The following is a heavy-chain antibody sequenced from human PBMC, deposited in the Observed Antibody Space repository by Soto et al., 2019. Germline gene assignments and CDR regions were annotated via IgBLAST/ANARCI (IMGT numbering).Heavy chain of an antibody. CDR1: GFTFSSYA. D-gene: IGHD3-9*01. Sequence: PGGSLRLSCAASGFTFSSYAMSGVRQAPGKGLGWVSAISSSGGSTFYADSVKGRFTISRDNSRNTLYLQMNSLRAEDTAIYYCAKGRYDILTGYPDYWGQGTLVTVSS. CDR3: AKGRYDILTGYPDY. V-gene: IGHV3-23*01. J-gene: IGHJ4*02. CDR2: ISSSGGST.